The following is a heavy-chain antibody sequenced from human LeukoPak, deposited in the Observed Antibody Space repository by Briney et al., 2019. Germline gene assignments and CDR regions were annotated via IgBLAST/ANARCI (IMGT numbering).Heavy chain of an antibody. CDR3: AKDGGLAAAGPNY. CDR2: ISYDGSNK. CDR1: GFTFSSYG. J-gene: IGHJ4*02. Sequence: GGSLRLSCAASGFTFSSYGMHWVRQAPGKGLEWVAVISYDGSNKYYADSVKGRFTISRDNSKNTLYLQINSLRAEDTAVYYCAKDGGLAAAGPNYWGQGTLVTVSS. V-gene: IGHV3-30*18. D-gene: IGHD6-13*01.